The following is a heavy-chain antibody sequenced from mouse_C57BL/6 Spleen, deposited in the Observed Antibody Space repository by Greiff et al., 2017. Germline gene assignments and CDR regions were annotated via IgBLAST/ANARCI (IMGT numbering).Heavy chain of an antibody. D-gene: IGHD2-1*01. CDR1: GFTFSDYG. Sequence: EVKLQESGGGLVQPGGSLKLSCAASGFTFSDYGMAWVRQAPRKGPEWVAFISNLAYSIYYADTVTGRFTISRENAKNTLYLEMSSLRSEDTAMYYCARLGYGNYGWYFDVWGTGTTVTVSS. V-gene: IGHV5-15*01. CDR2: ISNLAYSI. J-gene: IGHJ1*03. CDR3: ARLGYGNYGWYFDV.